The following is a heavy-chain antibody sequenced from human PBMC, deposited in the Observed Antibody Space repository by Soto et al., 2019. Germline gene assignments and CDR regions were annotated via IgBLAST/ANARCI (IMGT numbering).Heavy chain of an antibody. D-gene: IGHD3-22*01. CDR1: GGTFSSYA. CDR2: IIPIFGTA. V-gene: IGHV1-69*13. CDR3: ARSVGMIVVVGLDY. Sequence: SVKVSCKASGGTFSSYAISWVRQAPGQGLEWMGGIIPIFGTANYAQKLQGRVTITADESTSTAYMELSSLRSEDTAVYYCARSVGMIVVVGLDYWGQGTLVTVSS. J-gene: IGHJ4*02.